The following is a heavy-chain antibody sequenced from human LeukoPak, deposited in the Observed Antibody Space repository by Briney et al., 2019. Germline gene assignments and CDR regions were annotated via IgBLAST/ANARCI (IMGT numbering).Heavy chain of an antibody. Sequence: ASVKVSCKASGYTFTGYYMHWVRQAPGQGLEWMGWINPNSGGTNYAQKFQGRVTITADESTSTAYMELSSLRSEDTAVYYCASLQWLDYWGQGTLVTVSS. J-gene: IGHJ4*02. V-gene: IGHV1-2*02. CDR3: ASLQWLDY. CDR1: GYTFTGYY. CDR2: INPNSGGT. D-gene: IGHD6-19*01.